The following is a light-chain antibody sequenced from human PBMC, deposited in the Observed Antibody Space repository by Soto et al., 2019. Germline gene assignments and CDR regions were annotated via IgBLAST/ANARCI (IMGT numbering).Light chain of an antibody. Sequence: EIVLTQSPGTLSVSPGEGATLSCRASQSVGRNYVAWYQHKPGQAPRLLIYDASSRATGIPYRFSGSGSGTDFTLTISRLEPEDFAVYYCQQYASSPLNFGGGTKVE. CDR3: QQYASSPLN. CDR1: QSVGRNY. V-gene: IGKV3-20*01. CDR2: DAS. J-gene: IGKJ4*01.